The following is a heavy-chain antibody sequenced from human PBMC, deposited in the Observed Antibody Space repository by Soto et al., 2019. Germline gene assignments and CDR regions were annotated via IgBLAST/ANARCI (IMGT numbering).Heavy chain of an antibody. D-gene: IGHD4-17*01. CDR2: ISGGRGST. J-gene: IGHJ4*02. CDR1: GFTFTNYA. Sequence: EVQLLESGGGLVQPGGSLRLSCAASGFTFTNYAMSWVRQAPGKGLEWVSTISGGRGSTYYADPVKGRFTISRDNSKNTVYLQMNSLRAEDTAVYFCAKDRLRRGADYWGQGTLVTVSS. V-gene: IGHV3-23*01. CDR3: AKDRLRRGADY.